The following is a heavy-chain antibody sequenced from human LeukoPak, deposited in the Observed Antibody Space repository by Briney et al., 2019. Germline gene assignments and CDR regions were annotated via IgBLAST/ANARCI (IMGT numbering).Heavy chain of an antibody. J-gene: IGHJ3*02. CDR1: GFTLSNYA. V-gene: IGHV3-30-3*01. Sequence: GESLRLSCAASGFTLSNYAMHWVRQAPGKGLEWVAVISYDGSNKYYADSVKGRFTISRDSSKNTLYLQMSSLRAEDTALYYCARDHDYESSGYYFDAFDIWGQRTMVTVSS. CDR2: ISYDGSNK. CDR3: ARDHDYESSGYYFDAFDI. D-gene: IGHD3-22*01.